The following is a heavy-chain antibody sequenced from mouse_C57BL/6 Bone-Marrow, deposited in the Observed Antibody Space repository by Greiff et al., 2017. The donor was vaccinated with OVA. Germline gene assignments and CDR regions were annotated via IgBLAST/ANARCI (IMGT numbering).Heavy chain of an antibody. D-gene: IGHD1-1*01. CDR1: GFNIKDYY. J-gene: IGHJ3*01. Sequence: EVQLQQSGAELVRPGASVKLSCTASGFNIKDYYMHWVKQRPEQGLEWIGRIDPEDGDTEYAPKFQGKATMTADTSSNTAYLQLSSLTSEDTAVYYCTLPYYYCRVWFAYWGQGTLVTVSA. CDR2: IDPEDGDT. CDR3: TLPYYYCRVWFAY. V-gene: IGHV14-1*01.